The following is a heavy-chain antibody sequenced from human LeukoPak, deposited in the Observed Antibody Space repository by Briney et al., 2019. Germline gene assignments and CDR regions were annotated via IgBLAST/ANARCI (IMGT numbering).Heavy chain of an antibody. V-gene: IGHV3-33*01. J-gene: IGHJ4*02. CDR3: ARRVSGCSGGSCLYYFDY. Sequence: GGSLRLSCAASGFTFSTSGMHWVRQAPGKGLEWVAVIWYDGSNKYYADSVKGRFTISRDNSKNTLYLQMNSLRAEDTAMYYCARRVSGCSGGSCLYYFDYWGQGTQVTVSS. CDR2: IWYDGSNK. CDR1: GFTFSTSG. D-gene: IGHD2-15*01.